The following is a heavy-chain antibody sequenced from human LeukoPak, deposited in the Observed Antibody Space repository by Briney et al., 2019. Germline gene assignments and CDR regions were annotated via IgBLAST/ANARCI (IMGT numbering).Heavy chain of an antibody. CDR3: ARYGLIRGNDY. CDR2: IYNIGST. Sequence: SETLSLTCTVSGGSISSYFWSWIWQPPGKGLEWIGYIYNIGSTRYNPSLKSRVAISIDTSKNQFSLKLSSVTAADTAVYYCARYGLIRGNDYWGQGTLVTVSS. D-gene: IGHD3-16*01. CDR1: GGSISSYF. J-gene: IGHJ4*02. V-gene: IGHV4-59*01.